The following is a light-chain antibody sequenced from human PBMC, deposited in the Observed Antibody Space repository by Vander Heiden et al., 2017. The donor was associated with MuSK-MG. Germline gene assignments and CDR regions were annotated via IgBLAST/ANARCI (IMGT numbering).Light chain of an antibody. V-gene: IGKV3-15*01. J-gene: IGKJ5*01. Sequence: EIVMTQSPATLSVSPGERATLSCRASQSISSNLAWYQQKRGQAPRLLIHYASTRAIGIPARFSGSGSGTEFTLTISSLQSEDFAVYYCLQYNNWPFIFGQGTRLEIK. CDR2: YAS. CDR3: LQYNNWPFI. CDR1: QSISSN.